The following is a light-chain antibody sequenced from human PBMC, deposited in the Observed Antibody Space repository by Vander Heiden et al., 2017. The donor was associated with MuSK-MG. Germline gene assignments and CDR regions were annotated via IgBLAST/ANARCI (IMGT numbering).Light chain of an antibody. CDR3: QQDDNIPLT. J-gene: IGKJ4*01. CDR1: QDVANY. V-gene: IGKV1-33*01. CDR2: DGS. Sequence: DIQMTQSPSFLSASIGDRVTITCQASQDVANYLSWYQQKPGKAPKLLIYDGSILEAGVPSRFSGVGSGTDFSFTINTLQPEDIATYYCQQDDNIPLTFGGGTKVEIK.